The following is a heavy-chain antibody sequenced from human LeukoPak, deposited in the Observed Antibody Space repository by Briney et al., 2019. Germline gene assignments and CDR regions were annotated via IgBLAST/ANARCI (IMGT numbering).Heavy chain of an antibody. CDR1: GGSISGSSYY. CDR2: IYYSGST. CDR3: ASWAPGIVGAPFDY. V-gene: IGHV4-39*01. D-gene: IGHD1-26*01. Sequence: SETLSLTCTVSGGSISGSSYYWGWIRQPPGKGLEWIGSIYYSGSTYYNPSLKSRVTISVDTSKNQFSLKLSSVTAADTAVYYCASWAPGIVGAPFDYWGQGTLVTVSS. J-gene: IGHJ4*02.